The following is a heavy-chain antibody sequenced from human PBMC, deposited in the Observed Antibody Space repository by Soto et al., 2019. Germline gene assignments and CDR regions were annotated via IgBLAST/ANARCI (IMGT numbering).Heavy chain of an antibody. V-gene: IGHV3-48*01. D-gene: IGHD3-22*01. CDR3: ARVQFGYYYDSSGGMDV. J-gene: IGHJ6*02. CDR1: GFTFSTYS. CDR2: ISSSSSTI. Sequence: GGSLRLSCAASGFTFSTYSMNWVRQAPGKGLEWVSYISSSSSTIYYADSVKGRFTISRDNAKNSLYLQMNSLRAEDTAVYYCARVQFGYYYDSSGGMDVWGQGTTVTVSS.